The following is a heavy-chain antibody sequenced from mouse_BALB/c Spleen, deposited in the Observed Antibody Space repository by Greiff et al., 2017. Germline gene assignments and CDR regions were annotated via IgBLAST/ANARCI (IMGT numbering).Heavy chain of an antibody. CDR1: GYSITSDYA. V-gene: IGHV3-2*02. CDR3: ARDYYGSSYVSYWYFDV. J-gene: IGHJ1*01. CDR2: ISYSGST. D-gene: IGHD1-1*01. Sequence: EVKLMESGPGLVKPSQSLSLTCTVTGYSITSDYAWNWIRQFPGNKLEWMGYISYSGSTSYNPSLKSRISITRDTSKNQFFLQLNSVTTEDTATYYCARDYYGSSYVSYWYFDVWGAGTTVTVSS.